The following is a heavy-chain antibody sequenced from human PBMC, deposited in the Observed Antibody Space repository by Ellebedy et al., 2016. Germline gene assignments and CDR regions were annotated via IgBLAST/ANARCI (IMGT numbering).Heavy chain of an antibody. Sequence: LRLXXTVSGGSISSDDYYWSWIRQPSGKGLEWIGNLHHSGSTYYAPSLKSRVTISVDTSTNQFSLRLTSVTAADTAVYYCGRVESYYYDSSGYYYSSLGMDVWGQGTTVIVSS. D-gene: IGHD3-22*01. J-gene: IGHJ6*02. V-gene: IGHV4-30-4*01. CDR1: GGSISSDDYY. CDR2: LHHSGST. CDR3: GRVESYYYDSSGYYYSSLGMDV.